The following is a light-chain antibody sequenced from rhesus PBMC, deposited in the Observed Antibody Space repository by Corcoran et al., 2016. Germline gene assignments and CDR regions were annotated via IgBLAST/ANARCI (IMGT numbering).Light chain of an antibody. CDR2: KAS. J-gene: IGKJ3*01. V-gene: IGKV1-22*01. CDR1: QGISSW. CDR3: QQYSSRPLT. Sequence: DIQMTQSPSSLSASVGDTVTITCRASQGISSWLAWYQQKPGKAPKLLIYKASSLQSGVPSRISGSGSGTDFTLTISSLQSEDFATYYCQQYSSRPLTFGPGTKLDIK.